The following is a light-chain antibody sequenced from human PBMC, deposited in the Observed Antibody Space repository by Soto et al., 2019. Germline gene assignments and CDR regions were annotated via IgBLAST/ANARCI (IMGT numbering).Light chain of an antibody. CDR3: QHYGDSSWT. J-gene: IGKJ1*01. CDR1: QSVSSTL. CDR2: GVS. Sequence: ELVLTQSPVALSLSSGERATLSCRASQSVSSTLLTLYQQKPGQAPRLLIYGVSSRATGIPDRFSGSGSGTDFTLTISRVEPEDFAVYFCQHYGDSSWTFGQGSRVEIK. V-gene: IGKV3-20*01.